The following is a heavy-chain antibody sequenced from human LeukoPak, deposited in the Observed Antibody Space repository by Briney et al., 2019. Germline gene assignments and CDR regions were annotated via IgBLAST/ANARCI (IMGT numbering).Heavy chain of an antibody. D-gene: IGHD2-15*01. CDR3: ARDQGEEGYCSGGSCYPGAFDI. Sequence: GGSLRLSCAASGFTFSSYWMSWVRQAPGKGLEWVANIKQDGSEKYYVDSVKGRFTISRDNAKNSLYLQMNSLRAEDTAVYYCARDQGEEGYCSGGSCYPGAFDIWGQGTMVTVSS. CDR2: IKQDGSEK. CDR1: GFTFSSYW. J-gene: IGHJ3*02. V-gene: IGHV3-7*04.